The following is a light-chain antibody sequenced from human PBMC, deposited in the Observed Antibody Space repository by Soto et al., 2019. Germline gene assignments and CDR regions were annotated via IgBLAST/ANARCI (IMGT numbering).Light chain of an antibody. J-gene: IGKJ1*01. V-gene: IGKV3-20*01. CDR1: QSLSSSY. Sequence: EIVLTQSPGTLSLSPGERATLSCRASQSLSSSYLGWYQQKPDQAPRLLIYGASSRSTGIPDRFTGSGSGTDFTLTVSRLEPDDFAVYYCQQYDTSPQTFGPGTKVEIK. CDR2: GAS. CDR3: QQYDTSPQT.